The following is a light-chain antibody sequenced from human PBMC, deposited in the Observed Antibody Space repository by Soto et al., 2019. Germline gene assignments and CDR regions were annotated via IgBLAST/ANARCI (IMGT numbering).Light chain of an antibody. J-gene: IGLJ3*02. V-gene: IGLV2-8*01. CDR1: SSDVGAYKY. CDR2: EVT. CDR3: TAYVGNDIWV. Sequence: QSALTQPPSASGSPGQSVTISCTGTSSDVGAYKYVSWYQQYPGKAPKLMIYEVTKRTSGVPDRFSGSKSGNTASRTVSGLKAEDDADYYCTAYVGNDIWVFGGGTKVNVL.